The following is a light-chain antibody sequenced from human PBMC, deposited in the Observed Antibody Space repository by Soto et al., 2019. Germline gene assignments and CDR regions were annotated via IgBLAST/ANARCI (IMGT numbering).Light chain of an antibody. V-gene: IGKV1-39*01. Sequence: DIQMTQSPSSLSASVGDRVIITCRASHTISTSLNWYQQKPGRAPKVLISAASNLQSGVPSRFSGSGSGTDFTLTISSLRPEDFATYYCQQSYSLWTFGQGTKVEI. CDR2: AAS. CDR1: HTISTS. J-gene: IGKJ1*01. CDR3: QQSYSLWT.